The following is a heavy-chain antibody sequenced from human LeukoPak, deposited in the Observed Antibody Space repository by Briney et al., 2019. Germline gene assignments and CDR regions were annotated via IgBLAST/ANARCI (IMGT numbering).Heavy chain of an antibody. Sequence: GGSLRLSCAASGFTVSSNYMSWVRQAPGKGLEWVSVICSGGSTYYADSVKGRFTISRGNSNNTLYLQMNSLRAEDTAVYYRARGEYQLPQGNWGQGTLVTVSS. CDR1: GFTVSSNY. D-gene: IGHD2-2*01. V-gene: IGHV3-66*02. CDR3: ARGEYQLPQGN. J-gene: IGHJ4*02. CDR2: ICSGGST.